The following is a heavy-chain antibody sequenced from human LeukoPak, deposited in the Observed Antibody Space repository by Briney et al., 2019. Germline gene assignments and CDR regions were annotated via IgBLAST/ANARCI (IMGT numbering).Heavy chain of an antibody. J-gene: IGHJ4*02. CDR1: GFTFSSYG. CDR3: AKDKVGATSIHYFDY. Sequence: PGGSLRLSCAASGFTFSSYGMSWVRQAPGKGLEWVSAISGSGGSTYYADSVKGRFTISRDNFKNTLYLQMNSLRAEDTAVYYCAKDKVGATSIHYFDYWGQGTLVTVSS. D-gene: IGHD1-26*01. CDR2: ISGSGGST. V-gene: IGHV3-23*01.